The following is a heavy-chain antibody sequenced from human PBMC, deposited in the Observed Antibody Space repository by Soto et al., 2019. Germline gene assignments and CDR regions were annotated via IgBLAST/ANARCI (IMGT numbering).Heavy chain of an antibody. J-gene: IGHJ5*02. CDR1: GFTFDDYA. D-gene: IGHD3-3*01. CDR3: AKDVYYDFWSGYGWFDP. Sequence: PGGSLRLSCAASGFTFDDYAMHWVRQAPGKGLEWVSGISWNSGSIGYADSVKGRFTISRDNAKNSLYLQMNSLRAEDTALYYCAKDVYYDFWSGYGWFDPWGQGTLVTVS. CDR2: ISWNSGSI. V-gene: IGHV3-9*01.